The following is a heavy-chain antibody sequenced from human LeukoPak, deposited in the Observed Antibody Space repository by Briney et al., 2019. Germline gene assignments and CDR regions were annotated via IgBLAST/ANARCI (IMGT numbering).Heavy chain of an antibody. V-gene: IGHV3-30-3*01. Sequence: PGGTLRLSCAVSGFTFSSYAMHWVRQAPGKGLEWVAVISYDGSNKYYADTVKGRFTISRDNSKNTLYLQMNSLRAEDTAVYYYARERSATTGTTFGYWGQGTLVTVSS. J-gene: IGHJ4*02. CDR1: GFTFSSYA. D-gene: IGHD4-17*01. CDR3: ARERSATTGTTFGY. CDR2: ISYDGSNK.